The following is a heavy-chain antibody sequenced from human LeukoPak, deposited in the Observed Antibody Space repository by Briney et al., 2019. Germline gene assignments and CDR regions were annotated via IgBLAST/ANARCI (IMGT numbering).Heavy chain of an antibody. Sequence: SETLSLTCAVSGASMNTHYWSWIRQPPGKGLEWIGYMLDTVTTKDNPSLKSRFTLSADTSKNQSSLRLTSVTAADTAVYYCATIKRGNIFGYFDFWGQGIPVTVSS. CDR1: GASMNTHY. D-gene: IGHD5-18*01. CDR2: MLDTVTT. CDR3: ATIKRGNIFGYFDF. V-gene: IGHV4-59*11. J-gene: IGHJ4*02.